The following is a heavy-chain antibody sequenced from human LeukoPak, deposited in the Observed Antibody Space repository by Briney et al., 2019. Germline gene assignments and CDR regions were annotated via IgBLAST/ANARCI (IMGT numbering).Heavy chain of an antibody. Sequence: GESLKISCQGSGYGFTSYWISWVRQMPGKGLEWMGRIDPCGSYTNYSPAFPGHVSTSAHKSISTAYLQWTSLKATDTGMYDCARGWGQGWLPEGDYWGQGSLVTVSA. J-gene: IGHJ4*02. D-gene: IGHD5-18*01. CDR3: ARGWGQGWLPEGDY. CDR2: IDPCGSYT. V-gene: IGHV5-10-1*01. CDR1: GYGFTSYW.